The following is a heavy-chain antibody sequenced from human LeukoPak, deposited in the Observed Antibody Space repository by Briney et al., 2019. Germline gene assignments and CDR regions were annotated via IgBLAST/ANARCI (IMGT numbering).Heavy chain of an antibody. D-gene: IGHD4-17*01. CDR2: ISDSGSTI. J-gene: IGHJ4*02. CDR1: RIFFSDYY. Sequence: GGSLRLSCTASRIFFSDYYMSWIRQAPGRGLEWISYISDSGSTIHYADSVKGRFTISRDNAKNSLYLQMNSLRAEDTAVYYCARDRSTVTTWVDYWGQGTLVTVSS. V-gene: IGHV3-11*04. CDR3: ARDRSTVTTWVDY.